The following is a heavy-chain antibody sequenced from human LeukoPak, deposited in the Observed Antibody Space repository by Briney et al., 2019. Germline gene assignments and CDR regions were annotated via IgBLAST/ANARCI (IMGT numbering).Heavy chain of an antibody. V-gene: IGHV4-4*02. CDR3: ARTTATTLTYFDY. J-gene: IGHJ4*02. D-gene: IGHD4-17*01. CDR1: GFTVSSNY. Sequence: GSLRLSCAASGFTVSSNYMSWVRQPPGKGLEWIGEIYHRGNTNYNPSLKSRVTISVDKSKNQFSLKLTSVTAADTAVYYCARTTATTLTYFDYWGQGTLVTVSS. CDR2: IYHRGNT.